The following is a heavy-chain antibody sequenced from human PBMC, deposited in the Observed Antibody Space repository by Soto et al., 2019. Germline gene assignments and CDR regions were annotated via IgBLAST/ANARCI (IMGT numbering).Heavy chain of an antibody. CDR1: GFPFSSYA. Sequence: VGSLRLSCVASGFPFSSYAMSWVRQTPGKGLEWVSGISGSGGRTYNADSVKGRFTISRDNSNNTLSLQMHILRVEDTAVYFCAKGGYYSLFDIWCQGTMVTVSS. CDR2: ISGSGGRT. J-gene: IGHJ3*02. D-gene: IGHD3-16*01. V-gene: IGHV3-23*01. CDR3: AKGGYYSLFDI.